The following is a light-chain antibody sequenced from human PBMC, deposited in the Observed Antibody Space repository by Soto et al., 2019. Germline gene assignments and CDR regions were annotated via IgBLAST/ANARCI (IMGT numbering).Light chain of an antibody. CDR1: HSVTTR. J-gene: IGKJ1*01. V-gene: IGKV3-20*01. Sequence: MVLTQSPGALSLSPGESVTLSCRASHSVTTRLAWYQHKPGQAPTLLLSGAANSASAVTVRLSGGGSGADFTPPITRLEPADFAVYYCQQYETSLGLTFGQGTKVDIK. CDR2: GAA. CDR3: QQYETSLGLT.